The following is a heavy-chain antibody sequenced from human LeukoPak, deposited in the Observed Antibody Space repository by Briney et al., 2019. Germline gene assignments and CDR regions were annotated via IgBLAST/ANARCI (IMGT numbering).Heavy chain of an antibody. D-gene: IGHD6-19*01. J-gene: IGHJ4*02. Sequence: GGSLRLSCAASGFTLSTYWMSWVRQVPGKGLEWVANIKEDGSEKYYVDSVKGRFTISRDNAKNSLYLQMNSLRVEDTAVYHCARARLAVSGNYFENWGQGTLVTVSS. CDR2: IKEDGSEK. CDR1: GFTLSTYW. CDR3: ARARLAVSGNYFEN. V-gene: IGHV3-7*04.